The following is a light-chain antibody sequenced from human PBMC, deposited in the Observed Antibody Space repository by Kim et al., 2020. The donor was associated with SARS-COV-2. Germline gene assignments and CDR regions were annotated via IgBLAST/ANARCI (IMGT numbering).Light chain of an antibody. CDR2: GAS. V-gene: IGKV3-15*01. Sequence: STGERVTLSCRASQSVNSNLAWYQQKPGQAPRLLISGASTRATGIPARFSGSGSGTDFTLTISSLQSEDFAVYYCQHYNNWPPWTFGQGTKVDIK. CDR1: QSVNSN. CDR3: QHYNNWPPWT. J-gene: IGKJ1*01.